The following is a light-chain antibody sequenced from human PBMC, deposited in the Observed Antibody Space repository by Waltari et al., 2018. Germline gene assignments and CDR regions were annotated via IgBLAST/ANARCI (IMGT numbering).Light chain of an antibody. Sequence: SYELTQPSSVSVSPGQTAKILCSGDILAKKYARWFQQKPGQAPLLLIYEDSERPSEIPVRFSGSSSGTTVTWTITGAHVDDEADYYCFSAADNNWVFGGGTKLTVL. J-gene: IGLJ3*02. CDR1: ILAKKY. CDR3: FSAADNNWV. CDR2: EDS. V-gene: IGLV3-27*01.